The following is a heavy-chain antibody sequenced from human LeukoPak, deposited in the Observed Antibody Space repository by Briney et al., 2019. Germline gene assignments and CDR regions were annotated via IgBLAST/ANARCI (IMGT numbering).Heavy chain of an antibody. Sequence: GGSLRLSCAASGFTISSNYMSWVRQAPGKGLEWVSGIGGSGTRTYYADSVKGRFTISRDNAKNSLYLQMNSLRAEDTAVYYCARGRWSFDYWGQGTLVTVSS. CDR1: GFTISSNY. CDR3: ARGRWSFDY. J-gene: IGHJ4*02. V-gene: IGHV3-53*01. CDR2: IGGSGTRT. D-gene: IGHD5-24*01.